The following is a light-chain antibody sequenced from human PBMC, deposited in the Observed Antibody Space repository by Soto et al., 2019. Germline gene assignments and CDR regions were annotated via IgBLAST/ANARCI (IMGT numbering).Light chain of an antibody. CDR2: DAS. CDR3: QQYNTTWT. CDR1: QSISSW. V-gene: IGKV1-5*01. J-gene: IGKJ1*01. Sequence: DIQMTQSPSTLSASVGDRVTITCRASQSISSWLAWYQQKPGKAPKLLIYDASSLESGVPSWFSGSGSGTEFTLTISSLQPDDFATYYCQQYNTTWTFGQGTKVEIK.